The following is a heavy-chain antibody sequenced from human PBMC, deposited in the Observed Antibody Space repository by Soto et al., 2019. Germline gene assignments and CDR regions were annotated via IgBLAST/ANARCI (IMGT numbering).Heavy chain of an antibody. J-gene: IGHJ5*01. CDR2: IYGDDDK. CDR3: AHNPSYSTNWYIRDDCFGS. D-gene: IGHD6-13*01. CDR1: GFSLTTSGVG. Sequence: QITLNESGPALVKPTQTLTLTCTFSGFSLTTSGVGVHWIRQSPGKALEWLAVIYGDDDKRYNPSLDTRLTITQTPTKNQMVLKMTNMDPVDTATYFCAHNPSYSTNWYIRDDCFGSWGQGTLVTVS. V-gene: IGHV2-5*02.